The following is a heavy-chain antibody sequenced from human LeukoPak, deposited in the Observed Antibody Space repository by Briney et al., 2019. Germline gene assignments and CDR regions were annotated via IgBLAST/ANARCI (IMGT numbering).Heavy chain of an antibody. CDR2: FNHSWGA. CDR1: SGSFSGYY. D-gene: IGHD3-10*01. J-gene: IGHJ4*02. CDR3: AASLWFGIYPDY. V-gene: IGHV4-34*01. Sequence: SETLSLTCGVYSGSFSGYYWTWFRHPPGKGLEWIGEFNHSWGAKYNPSLKSRATISVDTSKNHLSLSLNSVTAADTAVYYCAASLWFGIYPDYWGQGSLVTVSS.